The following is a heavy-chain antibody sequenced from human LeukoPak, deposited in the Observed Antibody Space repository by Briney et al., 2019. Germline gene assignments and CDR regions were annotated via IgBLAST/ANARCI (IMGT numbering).Heavy chain of an antibody. CDR1: GGTFTSYA. Sequence: ASVKVSRKASGGTFTSYAISWVRQAPGQGLEWMGGIIPIFGTANYAQKFQGRVTITADESTNTAYMELSSLRSEDTAMYYCARAANLLGYCSGGSCYLDAFDIWGQGTMVTVSS. J-gene: IGHJ3*02. V-gene: IGHV1-69*13. CDR3: ARAANLLGYCSGGSCYLDAFDI. D-gene: IGHD2-15*01. CDR2: IIPIFGTA.